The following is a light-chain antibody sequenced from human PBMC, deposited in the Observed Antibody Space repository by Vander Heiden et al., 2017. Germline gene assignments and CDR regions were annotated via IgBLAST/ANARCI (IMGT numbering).Light chain of an antibody. CDR3: QAWDSSTHVV. Sequence: SYELTQPPSVSVSSGQTASITCSGDTLGDKYACWYQQKPGQSPVLVIYQDSKRPSGIPERFSGSNSGNTATLTISGTQAKDEADYYCQAWDSSTHVVFGGGTKLTVL. CDR1: TLGDKY. V-gene: IGLV3-1*01. CDR2: QDS. J-gene: IGLJ2*01.